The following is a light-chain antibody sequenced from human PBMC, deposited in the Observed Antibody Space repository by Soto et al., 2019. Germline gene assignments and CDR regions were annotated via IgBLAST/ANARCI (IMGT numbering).Light chain of an antibody. CDR3: QQYHIWPPWT. Sequence: DIVMTQSPDTLSVCPGEGATLSCRVSQSIRSNLAWYQQRPGQAPRLLMYGASTRADGIPARFTGSGSGTEFTLTISSLQSEDFALYYCQQYHIWPPWTSGQGTKVDIK. J-gene: IGKJ1*01. CDR2: GAS. CDR1: QSIRSN. V-gene: IGKV3-15*01.